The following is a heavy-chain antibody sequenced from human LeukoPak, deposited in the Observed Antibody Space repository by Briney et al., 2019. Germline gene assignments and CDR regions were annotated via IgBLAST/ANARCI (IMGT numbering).Heavy chain of an antibody. D-gene: IGHD3-22*01. CDR3: ARGRAYYYDSSRYLIDY. CDR1: GGSFSGYY. V-gene: IGHV4-34*01. CDR2: INHSGST. J-gene: IGHJ4*02. Sequence: SETLSLTCAVYGGSFSGYYWSWIRQPPGKGLEWIGEINHSGSTNYNPSPKSRVTISVDTSKNQFSLKLSSVTAADTAVYYCARGRAYYYDSSRYLIDYWGQGTLVTVSS.